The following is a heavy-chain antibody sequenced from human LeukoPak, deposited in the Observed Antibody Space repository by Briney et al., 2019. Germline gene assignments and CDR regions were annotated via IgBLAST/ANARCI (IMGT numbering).Heavy chain of an antibody. D-gene: IGHD3-10*01. V-gene: IGHV3-21*01. J-gene: IGHJ4*02. CDR2: ITSTSSYI. Sequence: GGSLRLSCAASGFTFSSYSMNWVRQAPGKGLEWVSSITSTSSYIYYADSVKGRFTISRDNAKNSLYLQMNSLRAEDTAVYYCARDLGGSGQLGAFDYWGQGTLVTVSS. CDR1: GFTFSSYS. CDR3: ARDLGGSGQLGAFDY.